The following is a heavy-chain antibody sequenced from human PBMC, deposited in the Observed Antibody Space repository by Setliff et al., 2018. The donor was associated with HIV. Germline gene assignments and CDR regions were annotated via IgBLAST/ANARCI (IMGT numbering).Heavy chain of an antibody. D-gene: IGHD6-19*01. CDR2: IFSSGNT. CDR1: GGSISNYY. V-gene: IGHV4-4*07. Sequence: SETLSLTCEVSGGSISNYYWSWIRQPAGKGLEWIGRIFSSGNTYYNPSLKSRVTMSVDTSKNQFSLNLNSVTAADTAIYYFARAPFPVAGFDYFDHWGQGTQVTVSS. CDR3: ARAPFPVAGFDYFDH. J-gene: IGHJ4*02.